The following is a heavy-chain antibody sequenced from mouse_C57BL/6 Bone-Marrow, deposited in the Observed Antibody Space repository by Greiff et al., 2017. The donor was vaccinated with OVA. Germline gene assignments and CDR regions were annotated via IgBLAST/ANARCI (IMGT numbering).Heavy chain of an antibody. J-gene: IGHJ3*01. CDR2: IYPSDSET. V-gene: IGHV1-61*01. D-gene: IGHD4-1*01. Sequence: VQLQQPGAELVRPGSSVKLSCKASGYTFTSYWMDWVKQRPGQGLEWIGNIYPSDSETHYNQKFKDKATLTVDKSSSTAYMQLSSLTSEDSAVYYCARGTGTTYWGQGTLVTVSA. CDR1: GYTFTSYW. CDR3: ARGTGTTY.